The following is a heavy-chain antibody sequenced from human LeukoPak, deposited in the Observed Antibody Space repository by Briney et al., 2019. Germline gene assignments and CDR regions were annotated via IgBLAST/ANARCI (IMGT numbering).Heavy chain of an antibody. Sequence: GSVKVSCKASGYTFTSYGISWVREAPGQGLEWMGWISAYNGNTNYAQKLQGRVTMTTDTSTSTAYMELRSLRSDDTAVYYCVRDQRGYYDSSGGFDYWGQGTLVTVSS. CDR3: VRDQRGYYDSSGGFDY. V-gene: IGHV1-18*01. J-gene: IGHJ4*02. CDR1: GYTFTSYG. CDR2: ISAYNGNT. D-gene: IGHD3-22*01.